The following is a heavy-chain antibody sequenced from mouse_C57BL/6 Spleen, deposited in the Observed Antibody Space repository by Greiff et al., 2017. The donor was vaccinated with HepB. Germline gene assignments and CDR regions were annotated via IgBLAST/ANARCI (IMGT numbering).Heavy chain of an antibody. J-gene: IGHJ3*01. CDR3: ARGGYYGSSPSWFAY. CDR1: GYSFTGYY. D-gene: IGHD1-1*01. V-gene: IGHV1-42*01. CDR2: INPSTGGT. Sequence: VHVKQSGPELVKPGASVKISCKASGYSFTGYYMNWVKQSPEKSLEWIGEINPSTGGTTYNQKFKAKATLTVDKSSSTAYLQLKSLPSEDSAVYYCARGGYYGSSPSWFAYWGPGTLVTVSA.